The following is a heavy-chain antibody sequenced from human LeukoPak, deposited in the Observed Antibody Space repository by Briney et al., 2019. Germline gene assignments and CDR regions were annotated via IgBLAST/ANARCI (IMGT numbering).Heavy chain of an antibody. V-gene: IGHV4-39*01. Sequence: SETLSLTCTVSGDSISNTTYYWGWVRQPPGTGLEWIGSIYYSGNTYYNVSLKSRVTISVDTSKNQFSLKLSSVTAADTAVYYCAGLIRPGWFDPWGQGTLVTVSS. D-gene: IGHD1-14*01. CDR1: GDSISNTTYY. CDR3: AGLIRPGWFDP. CDR2: IYYSGNT. J-gene: IGHJ5*02.